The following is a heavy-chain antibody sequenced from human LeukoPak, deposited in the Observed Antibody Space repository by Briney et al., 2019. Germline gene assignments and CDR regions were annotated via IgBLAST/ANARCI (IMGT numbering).Heavy chain of an antibody. CDR1: GFTFSSYW. J-gene: IGHJ4*02. D-gene: IGHD3-9*01. CDR3: AREGEKTLTGYCY. CDR2: INSDGSST. V-gene: IGHV3-74*01. Sequence: PGGSLRLSCAASGFTFSSYWMHWVRQAPGKGLVWVSRINSDGSSTSYADSVKGRFTISRDNAKNTLYLQMNSLRAEDTAVYYCAREGEKTLTGYCYWGQRTLVTVST.